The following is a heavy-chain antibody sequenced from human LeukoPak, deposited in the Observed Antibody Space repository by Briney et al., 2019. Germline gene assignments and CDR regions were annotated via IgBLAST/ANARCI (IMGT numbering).Heavy chain of an antibody. D-gene: IGHD2-2*01. Sequence: GRSLRLSSAASGFTFSSYGMHWVRQAPGKGLEWVAVISYDGSNKYYADSVKGRFTISRDNSKNTLYVQMNSLRAEDTAVYYCAKDPRPGGYCSSTSCSPLFDYWGQGTLVTVSS. CDR3: AKDPRPGGYCSSTSCSPLFDY. CDR2: ISYDGSNK. J-gene: IGHJ4*02. CDR1: GFTFSSYG. V-gene: IGHV3-30*18.